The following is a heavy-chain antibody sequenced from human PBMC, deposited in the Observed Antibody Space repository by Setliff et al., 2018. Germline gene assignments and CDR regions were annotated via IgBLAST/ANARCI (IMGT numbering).Heavy chain of an antibody. CDR1: GYRFSSHW. Sequence: GESLKISCKGSGYRFSSHWIGWVRQMPGKGLEWMGIIYPGDSDTRYSPSFQGQVTISADKSISTAYLQWSSLKASDTAMYYCARFGPAGAAALHYWGQGTLVTVSS. CDR2: IYPGDSDT. D-gene: IGHD6-13*01. V-gene: IGHV5-51*01. J-gene: IGHJ4*02. CDR3: ARFGPAGAAALHY.